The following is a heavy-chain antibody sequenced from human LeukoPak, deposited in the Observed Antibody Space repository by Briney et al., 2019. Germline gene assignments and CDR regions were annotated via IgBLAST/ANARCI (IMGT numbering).Heavy chain of an antibody. CDR3: AKETSSSFDY. D-gene: IGHD6-6*01. J-gene: IGHJ4*02. Sequence: GGSLRLSCAASGFTFSSYAMNWVRQAPGKGLEWVSGISNSGGSTYYADSVKGRFTISRNNSKNTLYLQMNSLRAEDTAVYYCAKETSSSFDYWGQGTLVTVSS. CDR1: GFTFSSYA. CDR2: ISNSGGST. V-gene: IGHV3-23*01.